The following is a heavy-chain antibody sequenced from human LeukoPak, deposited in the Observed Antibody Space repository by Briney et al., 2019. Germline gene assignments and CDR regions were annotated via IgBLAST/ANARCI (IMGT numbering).Heavy chain of an antibody. V-gene: IGHV3-7*01. CDR1: GFTFSSYG. CDR3: AGDRKRGYSYGAFDY. J-gene: IGHJ4*02. CDR2: IKQDGSEK. Sequence: GGSLRLSCAASGFTFSSYGMHWVRQAPGKGLEWVANIKQDGSEKYYVDSVKGRFTISRDNAKNSLYLQMNSLRAEDTAVYYCAGDRKRGYSYGAFDYWGQGTLVTVSS. D-gene: IGHD5-18*01.